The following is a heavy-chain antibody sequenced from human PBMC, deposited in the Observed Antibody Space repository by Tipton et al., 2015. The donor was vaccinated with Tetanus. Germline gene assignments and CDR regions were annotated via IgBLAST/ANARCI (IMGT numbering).Heavy chain of an antibody. Sequence: VQLVQSGGGVVQPGRSLRLSCAASGFTFSRFSLNWVRQAPGKGLEWVSSISSRGSYIYYAESVKGRFTISRDNAMNSLSLQMNSLRAEDTGVYYCARDMRGEGGGWYTDYWGQGTLVTVSS. D-gene: IGHD6-19*01. CDR3: ARDMRGEGGGWYTDY. J-gene: IGHJ4*02. CDR1: GFTFSRFS. V-gene: IGHV3-21*04. CDR2: ISSRGSYI.